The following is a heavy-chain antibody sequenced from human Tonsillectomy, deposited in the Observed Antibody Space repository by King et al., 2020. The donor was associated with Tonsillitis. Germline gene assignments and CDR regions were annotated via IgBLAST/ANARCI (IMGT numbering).Heavy chain of an antibody. J-gene: IGHJ4*02. V-gene: IGHV3-21*01. Sequence: VQLVESGGGLVKPGGSLRLSCAASGFTFSSYSMNWVRQAPGKGLEWVSSISSSSSYIYYADSVKGRFTISRDNAKNSLYLQMNSLRAEDTAVYYCATISGSYSLTYFDYWGQGTLVTVSS. CDR3: ATISGSYSLTYFDY. CDR1: GFTFSSYS. CDR2: ISSSSSYI. D-gene: IGHD3-10*01.